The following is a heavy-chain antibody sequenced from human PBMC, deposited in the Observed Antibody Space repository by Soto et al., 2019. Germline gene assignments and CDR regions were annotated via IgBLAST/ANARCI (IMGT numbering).Heavy chain of an antibody. CDR3: ARDRGYYDSSGYYPYYYYGMDV. CDR1: CYTFTSYG. CDR2: ISAYNGNT. Sequence: VAAVKVSCKASCYTFTSYGISWVRQAPGQGLEWMGWISAYNGNTNYAQKLQGRVTMTTDTSTSTAYMELRSLRSDDTAVYYCARDRGYYDSSGYYPYYYYGMDVWGQGTTVTVSS. J-gene: IGHJ6*02. D-gene: IGHD3-22*01. V-gene: IGHV1-18*04.